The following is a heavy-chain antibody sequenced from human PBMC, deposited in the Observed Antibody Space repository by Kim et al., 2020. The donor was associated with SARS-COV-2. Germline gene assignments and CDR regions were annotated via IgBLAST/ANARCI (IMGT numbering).Heavy chain of an antibody. CDR2: ISYDGSHK. J-gene: IGHJ4*02. V-gene: IGHV3-30*03. D-gene: IGHD1-26*01. CDR3: ARSFSGSYFGYDY. Sequence: GGSLRLSCAASGFTFNTYGMHWVRQAPGKGLEWVAVISYDGSHKYYVDSVKGRFTISRDNPKNTLYLQMNSLRIEDTAVYYCARSFSGSYFGYDYCGQGSLVTVSS. CDR1: GFTFNTYG.